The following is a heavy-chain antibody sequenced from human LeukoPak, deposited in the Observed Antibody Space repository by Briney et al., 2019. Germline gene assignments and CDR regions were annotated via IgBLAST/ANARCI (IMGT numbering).Heavy chain of an antibody. D-gene: IGHD4-17*01. CDR2: VSHSGST. CDR3: ARGLRPGWAVTSVRVRFDP. Sequence: SETLSLTCAVYGGSFSDYYWSWIRQPPGEGLEWIGEVSHSGSTTYNPSLKSRVTISVDTSKKQFSLTLSSVTAADTAVYYCARGLRPGWAVTSVRVRFDPWGQGILVTVSS. J-gene: IGHJ5*02. V-gene: IGHV4-34*01. CDR1: GGSFSDYY.